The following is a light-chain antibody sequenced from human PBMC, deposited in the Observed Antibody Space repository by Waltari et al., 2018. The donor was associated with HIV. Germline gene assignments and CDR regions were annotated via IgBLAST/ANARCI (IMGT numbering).Light chain of an antibody. Sequence: SYELTQLPSVSVSPGRTANIICSGNKLGVRNVCWYQQKPVQSPVLTIYWDNRRPSRIPERLSGSSSGNTATLIVSGTQARDEAGYYCQAEDRITVVFGWVTKLPVL. V-gene: IGLV3-1*01. CDR2: WDN. CDR1: KLGVRN. J-gene: IGLJ2*01. CDR3: QAEDRITVV.